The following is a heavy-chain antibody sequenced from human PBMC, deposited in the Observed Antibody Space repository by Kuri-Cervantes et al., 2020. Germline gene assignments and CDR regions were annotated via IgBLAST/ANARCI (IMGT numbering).Heavy chain of an antibody. CDR3: ARARTYYGSGTREMNYYMDV. V-gene: IGHV1-46*01. CDR2: INPSGGST. Sequence: ASVKVSCKASGYTFTSYYMHWVRQAPGQGLEWMGIINPSGGSTSYAQKFQGRVTMTRDTSTSTVYMELGSLRSEDTAVYYCARARTYYGSGTREMNYYMDVWGKGTTVTVSS. D-gene: IGHD3-10*01. J-gene: IGHJ6*03. CDR1: GYTFTSYY.